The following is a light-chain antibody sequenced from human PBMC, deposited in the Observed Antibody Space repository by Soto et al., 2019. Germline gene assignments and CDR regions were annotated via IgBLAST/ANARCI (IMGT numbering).Light chain of an antibody. Sequence: SPAAVSVSQGEGVTLSCRASQTVPSRIAWYQQKPGQAPSLLIYGASTRATGVPDRFRGTGSGTEFTLTISSLQSEDYALYYCQQANSFPITFGEGTRLDI. CDR1: QTVPSR. V-gene: IGKV3-15*01. J-gene: IGKJ5*01. CDR3: QQANSFPIT. CDR2: GAS.